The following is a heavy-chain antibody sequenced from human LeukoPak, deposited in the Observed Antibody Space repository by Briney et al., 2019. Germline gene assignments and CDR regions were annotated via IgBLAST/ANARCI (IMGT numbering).Heavy chain of an antibody. CDR1: GFTFSSYS. CDR3: AREVRGVIDY. V-gene: IGHV3-21*01. J-gene: IGHJ4*02. Sequence: GGSLRLSCAASGFTFSSYSMNWVRQAPGKGLEWVSSISSSSSYIYYADSVKGRFTISRDNAKNSLYLQMNSLRAEDAAVYYCAREVRGVIDYWGQGTLVTVSS. D-gene: IGHD3-10*01. CDR2: ISSSSSYI.